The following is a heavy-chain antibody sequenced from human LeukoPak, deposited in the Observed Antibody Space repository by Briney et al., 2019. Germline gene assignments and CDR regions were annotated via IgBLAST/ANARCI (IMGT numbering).Heavy chain of an antibody. CDR2: FSGGDGST. V-gene: IGHV3-23*01. Sequence: PGGSLRLSCAASGFTFSSYAMSWVRQAPGKGLEWVSGFSGGDGSTSYADSVKGRFTISRDNSKNTLYLQMNSLRAEDTAVYYRAKGKVVPATIYDYWGQGTLVTVSS. CDR1: GFTFSSYA. D-gene: IGHD2-2*02. J-gene: IGHJ4*02. CDR3: AKGKVVPATIYDY.